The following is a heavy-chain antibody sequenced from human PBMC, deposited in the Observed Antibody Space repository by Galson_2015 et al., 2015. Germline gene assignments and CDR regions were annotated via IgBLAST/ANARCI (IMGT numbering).Heavy chain of an antibody. J-gene: IGHJ4*02. V-gene: IGHV3-30-3*01. CDR1: GFTFSSYA. CDR2: ISYDGSNK. CDR3: ARDRGAYYYDSSGYYNAGYTDY. Sequence: SLRLSCAASGFTFSSYAMHWVRQAPGKGLEWVAVISYDGSNKYYADSVKGRFTISRDNSKNTLYLQMNSLRAEDTAVYYCARDRGAYYYDSSGYYNAGYTDYWGQGTLVTVSS. D-gene: IGHD3-22*01.